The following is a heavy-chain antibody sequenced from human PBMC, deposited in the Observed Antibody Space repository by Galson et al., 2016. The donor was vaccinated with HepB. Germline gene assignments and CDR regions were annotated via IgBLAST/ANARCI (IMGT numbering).Heavy chain of an antibody. V-gene: IGHV3-72*01. CDR3: ARAAGGFDL. CDR1: GFTFSNSW. Sequence: SLRLSCAASGFTFSNSWMNWVRQAPGKGLEWVARSRNKANGFITDYAASVKGRFTLSRDDSQNSVYLQMNSLKTEDTAMYYCARAAGGFDLWGRGTLVTVSA. J-gene: IGHJ2*01. CDR2: SRNKANGFIT. D-gene: IGHD1-14*01.